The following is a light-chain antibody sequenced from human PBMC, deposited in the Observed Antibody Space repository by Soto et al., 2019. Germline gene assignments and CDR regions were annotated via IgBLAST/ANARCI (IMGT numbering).Light chain of an antibody. CDR2: GAS. CDR1: QSISSN. J-gene: IGKJ4*01. CDR3: QQYNNWLT. Sequence: VVMTQSPATLSVSPGETATLSCRASQSISSNLVWYQQQPGQAPRLLIYGASTRATGVPARFSGSGSGTEFTLTISSLQSEDFAVYYCQQYNNWLTFGGGTKVEIK. V-gene: IGKV3-15*01.